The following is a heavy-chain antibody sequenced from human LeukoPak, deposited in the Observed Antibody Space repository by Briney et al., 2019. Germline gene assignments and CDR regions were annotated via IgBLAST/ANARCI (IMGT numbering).Heavy chain of an antibody. Sequence: ASVTVSCTASGGTFSSYAISWVRQAPGQGLEWMGGIIPIFGTANYAQKFQGRVTITADESTSTAYMELSSLRSEDTAVYYCARDLGCSGGSCYSPSFWFDPWGQGTLVTVSS. CDR3: ARDLGCSGGSCYSPSFWFDP. CDR2: IIPIFGTA. J-gene: IGHJ5*02. V-gene: IGHV1-69*01. D-gene: IGHD2-15*01. CDR1: GGTFSSYA.